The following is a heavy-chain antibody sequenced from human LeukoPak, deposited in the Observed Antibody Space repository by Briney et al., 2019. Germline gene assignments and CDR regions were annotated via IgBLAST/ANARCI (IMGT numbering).Heavy chain of an antibody. D-gene: IGHD3-16*01. V-gene: IGHV1-8*01. J-gene: IGHJ6*02. Sequence: AVKVSCKASGYTFTSYDINWVRQATGQGLEWTGWMNPNSGNTGYAQKFQGGDTMTRYTTISTAYMEMRSLRSEDTAVYYCARAPYVSSYGMDVWGQGTTVTVSS. CDR2: MNPNSGNT. CDR1: GYTFTSYD. CDR3: ARAPYVSSYGMDV.